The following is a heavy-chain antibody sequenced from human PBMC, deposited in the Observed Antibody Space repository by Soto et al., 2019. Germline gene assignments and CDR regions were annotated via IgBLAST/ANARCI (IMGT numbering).Heavy chain of an antibody. J-gene: IGHJ6*02. CDR1: GYTFTSYY. CDR2: INPSGGST. CDR3: ARDRHVLRFLEWSKGAHYYYGMDV. Sequence: ASLKVSCKASGYTFTSYYMHWVRQAPGQGLEWMGIINPSGGSTSYAQKFQGRVTMTRDTSTSTVYMELSSLRSEDTAVYYCARDRHVLRFLEWSKGAHYYYGMDVWGQGTTVTVSS. D-gene: IGHD3-3*01. V-gene: IGHV1-46*01.